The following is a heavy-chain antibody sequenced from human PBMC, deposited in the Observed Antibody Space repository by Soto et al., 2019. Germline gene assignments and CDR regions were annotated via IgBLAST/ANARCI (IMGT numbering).Heavy chain of an antibody. Sequence: PSETLSLTYTVSGGSISSYYWSWIRQPPGKGLEWIGYIYYSGSTNYNPSLKSRVTISVDTSKNQFSLKLSSVTAADTAVYYCARPSFYYGDYDAFDIWGQGTMVTVSS. D-gene: IGHD4-17*01. CDR2: IYYSGST. CDR1: GGSISSYY. V-gene: IGHV4-59*08. CDR3: ARPSFYYGDYDAFDI. J-gene: IGHJ3*02.